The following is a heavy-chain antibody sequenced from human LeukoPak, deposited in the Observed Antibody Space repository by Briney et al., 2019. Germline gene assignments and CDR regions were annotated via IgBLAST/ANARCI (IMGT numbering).Heavy chain of an antibody. CDR2: INNAGST. V-gene: IGHV4-39*01. Sequence: SETLSLTCTVSGDSISSSTYYWGWIRQPPGKGLEWIGSINNAGSTYYNPSLKSRVSISVDTSKAHFSLKLRSATAADTAVYYCARHGGISGVGPTEDYWGQGTLVTVSS. D-gene: IGHD1-26*01. CDR3: ARHGGISGVGPTEDY. CDR1: GDSISSSTYY. J-gene: IGHJ4*02.